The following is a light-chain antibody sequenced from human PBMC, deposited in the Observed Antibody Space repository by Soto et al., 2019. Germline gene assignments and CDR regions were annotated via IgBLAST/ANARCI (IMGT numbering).Light chain of an antibody. CDR2: GAS. CDR3: QQYGSSPRT. Sequence: DIVLTQSPGNLSLSPGERATLSCRASQSVSSTYLAWYQQKPGQAPRLLIYGASSRATGIPDRFSSSGSGTDFTLTISRLEPEDFAVYYCQQYGSSPRTFGQGTKVDIK. J-gene: IGKJ1*01. V-gene: IGKV3-20*01. CDR1: QSVSSTY.